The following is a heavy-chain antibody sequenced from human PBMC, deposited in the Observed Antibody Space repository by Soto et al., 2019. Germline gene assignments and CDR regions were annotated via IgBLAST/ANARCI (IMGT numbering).Heavy chain of an antibody. CDR1: GFTFNNFA. D-gene: IGHD3-10*01. V-gene: IGHV3-23*01. J-gene: IGHJ4*02. Sequence: PGGSLRLSCTGSGFTFNNFAMSWVRQAPGKGLEWVSSINYNGVGTYYADSVKDRFTISRDNSKKTLFLLMNSLGAEDAAIYYCASSESYHKATYWGQGTVVTVSS. CDR2: INYNGVGT. CDR3: ASSESYHKATY.